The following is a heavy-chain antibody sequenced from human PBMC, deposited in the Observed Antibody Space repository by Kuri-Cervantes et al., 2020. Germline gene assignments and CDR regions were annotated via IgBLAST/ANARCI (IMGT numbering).Heavy chain of an antibody. CDR3: ARGGTYCGGDCYSEYFQH. CDR1: GYSFATYW. V-gene: IGHV5-51*01. J-gene: IGHJ1*01. CDR2: IYPDDSDT. Sequence: GESLKISCKGSGYSFATYWIGWVRQMPGRGLEWMGIIYPDDSDTRYSPSFQGQVTISADKSISTAYLQWSSLKASDTAMYYCARGGTYCGGDCYSEYFQHWGQGTLVTVSS. D-gene: IGHD2-21*01.